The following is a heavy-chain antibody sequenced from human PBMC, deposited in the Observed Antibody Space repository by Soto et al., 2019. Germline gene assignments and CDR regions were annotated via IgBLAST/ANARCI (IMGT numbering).Heavy chain of an antibody. CDR2: ISYIGNT. CDR1: GDSISPYS. V-gene: IGHV4-59*08. J-gene: IGHJ4*02. D-gene: IGHD1-26*01. Sequence: SETLSLTCTVSGDSISPYSWSWIRQPPGKGLQWIGYISYIGNTNYNPSLKSRLTISLDTSNNQFSLSLTSVTAADTAMYFCARHGSTADKEGAFDYWGQGTLVTVSS. CDR3: ARHGSTADKEGAFDY.